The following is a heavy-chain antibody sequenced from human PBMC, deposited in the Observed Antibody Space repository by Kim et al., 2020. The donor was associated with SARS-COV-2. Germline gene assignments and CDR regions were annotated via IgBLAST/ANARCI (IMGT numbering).Heavy chain of an antibody. V-gene: IGHV3-30*03. CDR1: GFTFSSYG. CDR2: ISYDGSNK. CDR3: VARNAFDI. Sequence: GGSLRLSCAASGFTFSSYGMHWVRQAPGKGLEWVAVISYDGSNKYYADSVKGRFTISRDNSKNTLYLQMNSLRAEDTAVYYCVARNAFDIWGQGTMVTVS. J-gene: IGHJ3*02. D-gene: IGHD6-6*01.